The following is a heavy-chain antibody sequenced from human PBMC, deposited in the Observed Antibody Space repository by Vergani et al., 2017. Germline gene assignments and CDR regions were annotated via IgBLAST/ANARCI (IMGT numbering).Heavy chain of an antibody. D-gene: IGHD7-27*01. CDR2: LCPSGST. CDR1: GAPISYWC. CDR3: ATGAGPFDI. J-gene: IGHJ4*02. V-gene: IGHV4-4*07. Sequence: QVQLQESGPGLVKPSETLSLTCSASGAPISYWCWSWLRQPAGKGLEWIGRLCPSGSTNYKPSLMSRVTMSIDTSKNQFSLKLTSVTAADTAVYYCATGAGPFDIWGQGTLVTVSS.